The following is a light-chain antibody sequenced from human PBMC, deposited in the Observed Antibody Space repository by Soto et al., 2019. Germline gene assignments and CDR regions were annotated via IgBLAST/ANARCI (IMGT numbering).Light chain of an antibody. CDR1: SSDVGGYNY. J-gene: IGLJ1*01. CDR2: AVR. Sequence: QSVLTQPPSSSGSPGQSVTISCTLTSSDVGGYNYVSWYQQHPAKAPTLIISAVRKRPSVVPDLFSCSRSGHIASQTVAGLQAEDEADYFCNSPAGSNSYVFRTRTTGTLL. CDR3: NSPAGSNSYV. V-gene: IGLV2-8*01.